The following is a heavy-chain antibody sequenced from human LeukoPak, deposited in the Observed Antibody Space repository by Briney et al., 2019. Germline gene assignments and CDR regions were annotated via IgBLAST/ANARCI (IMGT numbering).Heavy chain of an antibody. CDR3: AKGLGYPVPLDAFDI. Sequence: GGSLRLSCAASGFTFSSYGMHWVRQAPGKGLEWVAFIRYDGSNKYYADSVKGRFTISRDNSKNTLYLQMNSLRAEDTAVYYCAKGLGYPVPLDAFDIWGQGTMVTVSS. V-gene: IGHV3-30*02. J-gene: IGHJ3*02. CDR2: IRYDGSNK. CDR1: GFTFSSYG. D-gene: IGHD5-18*01.